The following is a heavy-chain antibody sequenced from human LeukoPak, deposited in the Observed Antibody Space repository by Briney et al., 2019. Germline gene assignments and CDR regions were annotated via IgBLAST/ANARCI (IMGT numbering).Heavy chain of an antibody. CDR1: GFTFSTYA. CDR3: AKDASNGDYAH. CDR2: ISGSGTNP. J-gene: IGHJ4*02. Sequence: GSLRLSCAASGFTFSTYAMTWVRQAPGKGLERVSGISGSGTNPFYADSVRGRFTISRDNSKNTLYLQMDSLGAEDTAVYFCAKDASNGDYAHWGQGTLVTVSS. V-gene: IGHV3-23*01. D-gene: IGHD4-17*01.